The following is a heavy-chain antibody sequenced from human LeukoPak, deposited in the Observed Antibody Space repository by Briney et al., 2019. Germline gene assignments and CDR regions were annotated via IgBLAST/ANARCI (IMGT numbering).Heavy chain of an antibody. D-gene: IGHD4-17*01. CDR3: AGDQPYIGDYLYYFDY. CDR2: ISYDGSNK. V-gene: IGHV3-30*04. J-gene: IGHJ4*02. Sequence: GGSLRLSCAASGFTFSSYAMHWVRQAPGKGLEWVAVISYDGSNKYYADSVKGRFTISRDNSKNTLYLQMNSLRAEDTAVYYCAGDQPYIGDYLYYFDYWGQGTLVTVSS. CDR1: GFTFSSYA.